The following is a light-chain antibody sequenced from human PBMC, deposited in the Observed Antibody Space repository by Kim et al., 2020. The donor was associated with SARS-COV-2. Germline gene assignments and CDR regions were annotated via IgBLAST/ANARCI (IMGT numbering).Light chain of an antibody. J-gene: IGLJ3*02. CDR3: QVWDSSSDHWV. Sequence: APGKTARITCGGNNIGRKSVPWYQQKPGQAPVLVIYYDSDRPSGIPERFSGSNSGNTATLTISRVEAGDEADYYCQVWDSSSDHWVFGGGTKLTVL. CDR1: NIGRKS. CDR2: YDS. V-gene: IGLV3-21*04.